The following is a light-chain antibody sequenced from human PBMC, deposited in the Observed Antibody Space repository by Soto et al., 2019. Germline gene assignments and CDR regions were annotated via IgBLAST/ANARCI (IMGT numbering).Light chain of an antibody. CDR2: DAS. V-gene: IGKV1-5*01. J-gene: IGKJ1*01. CDR1: QSISNW. CDR3: LQYKSYRT. Sequence: DIQMTQSPSTLSASVGDRVTITCRASQSISNWLAWYQQKPGKAPNLLIYDASSLESGVPSRFSGSGSETEFTLTISSLQPDDFATYYCLQYKSYRTFGQGTKVEIK.